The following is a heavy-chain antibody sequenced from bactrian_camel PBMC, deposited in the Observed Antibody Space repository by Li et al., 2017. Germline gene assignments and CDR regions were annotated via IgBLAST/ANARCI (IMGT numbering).Heavy chain of an antibody. D-gene: IGHD3*01. Sequence: QLVESGGGSVQAGGSLRLSCAGSGYSYSNVCMAWFRQAPGKEREAVAAVKRDGTPSYADSVKGRFTISKDTAKNTLFLQMNRLKPEDTAMYYCAADVCAGHCSERYCLSRRPTDFGYWGQGTQVTVS. V-gene: IGHV3S53*01. J-gene: IGHJ6*01. CDR1: GYSYSNVC. CDR2: VKRDGTP. CDR3: AADVCAGHCSERYCLSRRPTDFGY.